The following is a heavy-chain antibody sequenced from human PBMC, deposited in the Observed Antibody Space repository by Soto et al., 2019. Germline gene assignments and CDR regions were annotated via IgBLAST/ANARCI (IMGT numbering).Heavy chain of an antibody. D-gene: IGHD6-6*01. Sequence: LRLSCAASGFPFNKYWIHWVRQTPWKGLVWVSRITEDGRSTLYADSVRGRFTISRDNAKNTLYLQMTSLRAEDTAVYFCARVEVPSPARLSHYYYYALDVWGHGTSVTVSS. CDR2: ITEDGRST. CDR3: ARVEVPSPARLSHYYYYALDV. V-gene: IGHV3-74*01. CDR1: GFPFNKYW. J-gene: IGHJ6*02.